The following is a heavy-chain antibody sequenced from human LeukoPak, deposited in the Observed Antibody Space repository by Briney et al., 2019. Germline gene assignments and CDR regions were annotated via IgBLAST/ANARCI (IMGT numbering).Heavy chain of an antibody. V-gene: IGHV3-30*02. D-gene: IGHD6-19*01. CDR3: ARGGVAVPYIRNALDM. CDR2: KVYAETDK. Sequence: GGSLTLSCTASRFTFSSYCTHWVRQAPGKGLEWVASKVYAETDKYDTNYLKGRVNISIDNSKSTLDLQLHSQRSEVTAVYYGARGGVAVPYIRNALDMWGKGTMVTVSS. CDR1: RFTFSSYC. J-gene: IGHJ3*02.